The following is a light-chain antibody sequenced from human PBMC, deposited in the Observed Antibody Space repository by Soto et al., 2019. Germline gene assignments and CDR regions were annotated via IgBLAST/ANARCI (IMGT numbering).Light chain of an antibody. CDR2: AAS. V-gene: IGKV1-27*01. CDR3: QKYNSAPLA. J-gene: IGKJ4*01. CDR1: QGIGVY. Sequence: DIQMTQSPSSLSASLGDRVTITCRASQGIGVYLAWFQQKPGKVPKLLIYAASALQSGVPSRFSGSGSGTDFTHTINSLQPEDFATYYCQKYNSAPLAFGRGTKVEIK.